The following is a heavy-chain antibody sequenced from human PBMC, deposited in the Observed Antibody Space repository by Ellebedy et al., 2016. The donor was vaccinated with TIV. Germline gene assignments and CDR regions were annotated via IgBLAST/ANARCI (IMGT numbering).Heavy chain of an antibody. J-gene: IGHJ4*02. CDR2: INTDGSTT. Sequence: GGSLRLSCAASGFTFSKYWMHWVRQVPGKGLVWIVRINTDGSTTTYADSVEGRFTVSRDNAKNTLYLQMNSLRVDDTAVYYCARISDGVQGGFDYWGQGTLVTVSS. D-gene: IGHD4-17*01. V-gene: IGHV3-74*03. CDR1: GFTFSKYW. CDR3: ARISDGVQGGFDY.